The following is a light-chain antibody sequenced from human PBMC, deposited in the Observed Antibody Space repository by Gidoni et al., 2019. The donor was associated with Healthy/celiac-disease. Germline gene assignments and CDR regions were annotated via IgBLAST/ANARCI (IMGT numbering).Light chain of an antibody. V-gene: IGKV1-9*01. Sequence: IQLTQSPSSLSASLGDRGTITCRARQGICSYLGWYQQEPGTAPKLLIYAASTLQSGVPTSLSCSGCGTVFTLTISGLQPEDFASYYWQQLNSDPRTFGQGTKLEIK. CDR2: AAS. CDR3: QQLNSDPRT. CDR1: QGICSY. J-gene: IGKJ2*02.